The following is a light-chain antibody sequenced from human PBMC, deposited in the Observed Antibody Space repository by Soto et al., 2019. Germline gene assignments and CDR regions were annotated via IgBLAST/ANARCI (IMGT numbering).Light chain of an antibody. V-gene: IGLV2-14*03. CDR3: SSFASSYTVL. CDR2: DVN. CDR1: SSDVGAYNY. J-gene: IGLJ2*01. Sequence: QSALTQPASVSGSPGQSITISCTGTSSDVGAYNYVSWYQQHPGKAPKLLIYDVNNRPSGISTRFSGSKSGNTASLTISGLQADDEADYHCSSFASSYTVLFCGGTKVTVL.